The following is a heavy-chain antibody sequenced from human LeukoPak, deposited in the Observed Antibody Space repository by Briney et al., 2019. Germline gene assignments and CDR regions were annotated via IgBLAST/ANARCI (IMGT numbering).Heavy chain of an antibody. Sequence: ASVKVSCKASGYTFTGYYMHWVRQAPGQGLEWMGWINPNSGGTNYAQKFQGRVTMTRDTSISTAYMELSRLRSDDTAVYYCARSHREDYYYYYMDVWGKGTTVTVSS. CDR2: INPNSGGT. V-gene: IGHV1-2*02. D-gene: IGHD2-15*01. CDR3: ARSHREDYYYYYMDV. J-gene: IGHJ6*03. CDR1: GYTFTGYY.